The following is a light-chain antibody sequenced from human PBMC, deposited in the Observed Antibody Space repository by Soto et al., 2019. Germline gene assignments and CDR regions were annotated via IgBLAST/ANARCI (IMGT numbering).Light chain of an antibody. Sequence: EIVMTQSPATLSLSLGERATLSCRASQSITNNYLAWYQQKPGQAPRLLIHGASTRATGVPDRFSGSGSGTDFTLTISRLEPEDFAVYYCQQYGSSGTFAQGTKVDIK. V-gene: IGKV3-20*01. CDR2: GAS. CDR1: QSITNNY. J-gene: IGKJ1*01. CDR3: QQYGSSGT.